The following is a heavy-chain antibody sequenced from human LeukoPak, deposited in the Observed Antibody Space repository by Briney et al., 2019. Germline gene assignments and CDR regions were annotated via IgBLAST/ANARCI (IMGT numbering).Heavy chain of an antibody. J-gene: IGHJ5*01. V-gene: IGHV3-23*01. D-gene: IGHD4/OR15-4a*01. CDR3: AKDASPYSNYAVRWFDS. Sequence: GGSLRLSCTASGFTFRTYIMAWVRQVPGKGLEWISAISGYAITTYYAVPVKDRFTISRDNFRNTLSLQMDSLRADDSAVYYCAKDASPYSNYAVRWFDSWGQGTLVTVSS. CDR1: GFTFRTYI. CDR2: ISGYAITT.